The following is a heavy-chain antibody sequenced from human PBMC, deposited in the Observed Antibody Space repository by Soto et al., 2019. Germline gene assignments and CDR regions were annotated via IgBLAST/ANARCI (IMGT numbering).Heavy chain of an antibody. CDR2: FDPEDGEK. CDR3: ATDERTIGYYYGMDV. D-gene: IGHD3-3*01. J-gene: IGHJ6*02. CDR1: GYTLTELS. V-gene: IGHV1-24*01. Sequence: ASVKVSCKVSGYTLTELSMHWVRQAPGKGLAWMGGFDPEDGEKIYAQKFQGRVTMTEDTSTDTAYMELSSLRSEDTAVYYCATDERTIGYYYGMDVWGQGTTVTVSS.